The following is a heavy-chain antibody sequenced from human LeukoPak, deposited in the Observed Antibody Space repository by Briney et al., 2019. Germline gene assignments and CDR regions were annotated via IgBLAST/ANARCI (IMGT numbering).Heavy chain of an antibody. CDR1: GGSFSGYY. D-gene: IGHD1-1*01. V-gene: IGHV4-34*01. J-gene: IGHJ5*02. CDR3: ARGSVDNWNDGWFDP. Sequence: SETLSLTCAVYGGSFSGYYWSWIRQPPGKGLEWIGEINHSGSTNYNPSLKSRVTISVDTSKNQFSLKLSSVTAADTAVYYCARGSVDNWNDGWFDPWGQGTLVTVSS. CDR2: INHSGST.